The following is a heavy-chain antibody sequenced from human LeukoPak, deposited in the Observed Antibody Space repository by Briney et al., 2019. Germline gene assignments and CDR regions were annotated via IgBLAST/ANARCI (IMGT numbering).Heavy chain of an antibody. CDR1: GGSISSGGYY. CDR3: ARSTVTTRNYYYYYGMDV. D-gene: IGHD4-17*01. J-gene: IGHJ6*02. CDR2: IYYSGST. V-gene: IGHV4-31*03. Sequence: SETLSLTCTVSGGSISSGGYYWSWIRQHPGKGLEWIGYIYYSGSTYYNPSLESRVTVSVDTSKNQFSLKLSSVTAADTAVYYCARSTVTTRNYYYYYGMDVWGQGTTVTVSS.